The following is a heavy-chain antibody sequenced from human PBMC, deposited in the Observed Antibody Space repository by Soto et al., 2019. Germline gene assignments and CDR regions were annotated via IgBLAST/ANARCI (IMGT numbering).Heavy chain of an antibody. Sequence: LSLTCIVSGEAISSSSYYWGWIRQPPGKGLEWIGSIYYSGRTYYNPSFKSRVTISIDTSKNQFSLKLSSVTATDTAVYYCARQRTTVVTQAYFDHWGQGALVTVSS. V-gene: IGHV4-39*01. CDR1: GEAISSSSYY. J-gene: IGHJ4*02. D-gene: IGHD2-21*02. CDR2: IYYSGRT. CDR3: ARQRTTVVTQAYFDH.